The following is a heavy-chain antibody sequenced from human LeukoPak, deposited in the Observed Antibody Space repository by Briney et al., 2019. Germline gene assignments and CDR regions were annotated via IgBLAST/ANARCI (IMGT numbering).Heavy chain of an antibody. CDR2: ISSSSTTI. D-gene: IGHD3-22*01. CDR3: ARESEYYYYDASGYYPGYLHH. Sequence: PGGSLRLSCAGSGFTFSSYSMNWVRQAPGKGLEWVSYISSSSTTIYYADSVKGRFTISRDNAENSLYLQMNSLRDEDTAVYYCARESEYYYYDASGYYPGYLHHWGQGTLVTVSS. V-gene: IGHV3-48*02. J-gene: IGHJ1*01. CDR1: GFTFSSYS.